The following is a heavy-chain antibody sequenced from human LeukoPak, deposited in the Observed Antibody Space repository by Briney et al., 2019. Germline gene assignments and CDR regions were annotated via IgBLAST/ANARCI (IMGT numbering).Heavy chain of an antibody. Sequence: GGSLRLSCAASGFTFSSYGMHWVCQAPGKGLEWVAVIWYDGSNKYYADSVKGRFTTSRDNSKNTLYLQMNSLRAEDTAVYYCARDEAYCGGDCYPLYWSQGTLVTVSS. J-gene: IGHJ4*02. CDR1: GFTFSSYG. CDR3: ARDEAYCGGDCYPLY. D-gene: IGHD2-21*02. V-gene: IGHV3-33*01. CDR2: IWYDGSNK.